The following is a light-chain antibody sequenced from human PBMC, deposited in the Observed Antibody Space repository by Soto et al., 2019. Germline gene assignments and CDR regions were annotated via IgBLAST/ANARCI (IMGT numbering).Light chain of an antibody. CDR2: WAS. Sequence: DIVMTQSPDSLAVSLGERATINFKSSQSVLYSSDNRNYLTWYQQKPGQPPKLLIYWASTRESGVPDRFSGSGSGTDFTLTISSLQAEDVAVYYCQQYYNIPKTFGQGTKVDIK. CDR3: QQYYNIPKT. J-gene: IGKJ1*01. V-gene: IGKV4-1*01. CDR1: QSVLYSSDNRNY.